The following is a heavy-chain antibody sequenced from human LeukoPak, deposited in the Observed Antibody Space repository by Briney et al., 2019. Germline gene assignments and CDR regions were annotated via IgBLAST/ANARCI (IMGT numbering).Heavy chain of an antibody. CDR2: IWYDGSKK. D-gene: IGHD3-22*01. Sequence: GGSLRLSCTPSGFTFSSHAMSWVRQAPGKGLEWVAVIWYDGSKKYYADSVKGRFTISRDNSKNTLYLQMNSLRPGDTAVYHCARDLIVVDDAFDIWGQGTMVTVSS. V-gene: IGHV3-33*08. CDR1: GFTFSSHA. J-gene: IGHJ3*02. CDR3: ARDLIVVDDAFDI.